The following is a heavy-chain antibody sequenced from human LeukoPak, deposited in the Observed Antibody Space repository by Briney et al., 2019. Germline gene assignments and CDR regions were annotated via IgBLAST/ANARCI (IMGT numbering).Heavy chain of an antibody. Sequence: ASVKVSCKASGYTFTSYGIIWVRQAPGQGLEWMGWISAYNGNINYAQKLQGRVTMTTDTSTSTAYMELRSLRSDDTAVYYCARSLVSPDSVGYFDYWGQGTLVTVSS. J-gene: IGHJ4*02. CDR1: GYTFTSYG. V-gene: IGHV1-18*01. D-gene: IGHD3-16*02. CDR2: ISAYNGNI. CDR3: ARSLVSPDSVGYFDY.